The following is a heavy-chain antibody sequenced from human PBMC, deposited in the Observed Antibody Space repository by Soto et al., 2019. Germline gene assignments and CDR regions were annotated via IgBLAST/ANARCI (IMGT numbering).Heavy chain of an antibody. V-gene: IGHV3-53*01. J-gene: IGHJ4*02. Sequence: EVQLVESGGGLIQPGGSLRLSCAVSGFTVSNNYMSWVRQAPGKGLEGVSVIYSGGYTAYGDSVKGRFTISRDNSNNTPFLQMNTRGADAPAVFFWATQPGGGGYWGQGTLVTVSS. CDR2: IYSGGYT. D-gene: IGHD3-10*01. CDR3: ATQPGGGGY. CDR1: GFTVSNNY.